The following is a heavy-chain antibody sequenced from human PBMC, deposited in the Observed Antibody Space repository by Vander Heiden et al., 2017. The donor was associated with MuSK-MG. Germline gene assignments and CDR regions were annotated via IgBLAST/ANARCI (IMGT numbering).Heavy chain of an antibody. Sequence: EVQLVESGGGLVKPGGSLRLSCAASGFTFSSYSMNWVRQAPGKGLEWVSSISSSSSYIYYADSVKGRFTISRDNAKNSLYLQMNSLRAEDTAVYYCARDVRSTSCYGTYCFYYMDVWGKGTTVTVSS. V-gene: IGHV3-21*01. CDR3: ARDVRSTSCYGTYCFYYMDV. CDR2: ISSSSSYI. CDR1: GFTFSSYS. J-gene: IGHJ6*03. D-gene: IGHD2-2*01.